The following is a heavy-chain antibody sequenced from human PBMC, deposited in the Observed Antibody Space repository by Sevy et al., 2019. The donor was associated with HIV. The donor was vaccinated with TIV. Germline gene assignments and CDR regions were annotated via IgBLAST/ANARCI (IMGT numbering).Heavy chain of an antibody. CDR3: AKEDDAFDV. CDR2: LWSHGRRE. Sequence: GGSLRLSCAGSGFTFSNYAMHWVRQAPGKGLECVAGLWSHGRREYYADFVKGRFTISRDNSKNTVYPHMDSLRTDDTAVYYCAKEDDAFDVWGQGTMVTVSS. V-gene: IGHV3-33*03. J-gene: IGHJ3*01. CDR1: GFTFSNYA.